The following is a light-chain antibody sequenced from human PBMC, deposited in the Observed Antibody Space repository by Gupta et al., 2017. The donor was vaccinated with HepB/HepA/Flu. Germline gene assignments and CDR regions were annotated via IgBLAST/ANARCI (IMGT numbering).Light chain of an antibody. J-gene: IGLJ3*02. CDR3: LLYDRGAVV. CDR1: TGAVTSDYY. CDR2: STD. Sequence: VGTQEPSLTVALGRTGTLTCAFSTGAVTSDYYPTWYQQKPGQAPRALIHSTDNKHSWTPDRFSGSNDGGKAALTLSGGQTEDEAEYYCLLYDRGAVVFGGGTRLTVL. V-gene: IGLV7-43*01.